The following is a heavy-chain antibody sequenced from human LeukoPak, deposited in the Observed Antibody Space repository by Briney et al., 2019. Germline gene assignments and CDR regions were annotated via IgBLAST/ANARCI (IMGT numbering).Heavy chain of an antibody. V-gene: IGHV5-51*01. CDR2: IYPADSDI. CDR1: GYSFPHYW. Sequence: GESLQISCSGSGYSFPHYWIGWVRQMPGKGLEWVAIIYPADSDIRYSPSFQGQVTISADTSTNTASLQWSSLKASDTGLYFCARATLTPRHRGRPDAFDIWGQGTMVSVFS. D-gene: IGHD1-14*01. CDR3: ARATLTPRHRGRPDAFDI. J-gene: IGHJ3*02.